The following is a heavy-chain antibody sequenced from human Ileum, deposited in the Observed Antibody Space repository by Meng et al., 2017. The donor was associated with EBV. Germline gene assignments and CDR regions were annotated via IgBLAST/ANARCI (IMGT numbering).Heavy chain of an antibody. Sequence: QGQRPASGPGLVKPSGPLSLTCAVSGDSVSGSDWWSWVRQPPGKGLEWIGEVYHDGATNYHPSLKSRVTISLDKSKNEVNLHLNSLTAADTAVYFCARSSPIVRGLDYWGQGTLVTVSS. CDR2: VYHDGAT. CDR3: ARSSPIVRGLDY. D-gene: IGHD3-10*01. V-gene: IGHV4-4*02. CDR1: GDSVSGSDW. J-gene: IGHJ4*02.